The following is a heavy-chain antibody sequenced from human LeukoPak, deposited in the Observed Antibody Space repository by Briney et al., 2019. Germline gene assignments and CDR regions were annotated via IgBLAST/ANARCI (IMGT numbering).Heavy chain of an antibody. D-gene: IGHD2-2*02. CDR3: AKKVYHKMEV. V-gene: IGHV3-23*01. J-gene: IGHJ6*04. Sequence: GGSLRLSCAASGFTFSSYGLSWVRQAPGKGLEWVSAISTSGSNTYYADSVKGRFTISRDNSKNTLYLQMNSLSAEDTAVYFCAKKVYHKMEVWGKGTTVTVPS. CDR1: GFTFSSYG. CDR2: ISTSGSNT.